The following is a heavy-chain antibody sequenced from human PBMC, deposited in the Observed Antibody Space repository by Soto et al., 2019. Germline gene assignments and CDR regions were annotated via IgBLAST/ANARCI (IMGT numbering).Heavy chain of an antibody. D-gene: IGHD2-2*01. J-gene: IGHJ5*02. V-gene: IGHV1-69*08. CDR1: GGTFSSYT. CDR2: IIPILGIA. Sequence: QVQLVQSGAEVKKPGSSVKVSCKASGGTFSSYTISWVRQAPGQGLEWMGRIIPILGIANYAQKFQGRVTITAYKSTRTAYMELSSLRSEDTAVYYCARDRPIVVVPAASNWCDPWGQGTLVTVSS. CDR3: ARDRPIVVVPAASNWCDP.